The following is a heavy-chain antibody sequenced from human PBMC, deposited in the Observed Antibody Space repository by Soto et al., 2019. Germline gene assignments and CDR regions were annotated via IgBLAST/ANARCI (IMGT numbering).Heavy chain of an antibody. CDR1: GGSISNYY. V-gene: IGHV4-59*12. CDR2: IYSSGST. Sequence: PSETLSLTCTVSGGSISNYYWNWIRQSPGKGLEWIGYIYSSGSTHYNPSLQNRVTISIDTSKNQFSLKVNSVTAADTAVYYCARGHNWFDPWGQGTLVTVSS. CDR3: ARGHNWFDP. J-gene: IGHJ5*02.